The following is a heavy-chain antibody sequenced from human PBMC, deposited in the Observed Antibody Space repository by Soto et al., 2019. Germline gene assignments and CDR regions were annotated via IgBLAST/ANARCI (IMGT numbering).Heavy chain of an antibody. CDR1: GGSISSGGYY. V-gene: IGHV4-30-4*08. CDR3: ARAVYCSGGSCYFPDPSNWFDP. D-gene: IGHD2-15*01. CDR2: IYHSGTT. J-gene: IGHJ5*02. Sequence: SETLSLTCTVSGGSISSGGYYWSWIRQQPGKGLEWIGYIYHSGTTNYNPSLKSRVTISVDTSKNQFSLKLSSVTAADTAVYYCARAVYCSGGSCYFPDPSNWFDPWGQGTLVTVSS.